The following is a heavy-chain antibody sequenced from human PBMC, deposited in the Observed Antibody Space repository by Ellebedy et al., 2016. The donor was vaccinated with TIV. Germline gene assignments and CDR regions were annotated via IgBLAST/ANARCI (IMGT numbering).Heavy chain of an antibody. CDR3: AKVIPYYGSGSYHSYYFDY. V-gene: IGHV3-74*01. Sequence: PGGSLRLSCAASGFTFSSYWMHWVRQAPGKGLVWVSRISSDGTGTSYADPMQGRFTISRDNAKNTLYLQMNSLSAEDTAVYFCAKVIPYYGSGSYHSYYFDYWGQGTLVTVSS. CDR1: GFTFSSYW. J-gene: IGHJ4*02. CDR2: ISSDGTGT. D-gene: IGHD3-10*01.